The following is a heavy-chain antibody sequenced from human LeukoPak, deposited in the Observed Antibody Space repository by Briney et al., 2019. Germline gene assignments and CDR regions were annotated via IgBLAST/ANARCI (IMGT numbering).Heavy chain of an antibody. Sequence: PGGSLRLSCAASGLTVSSNYMSWVRQAPGKGLEWVSVIYSGGSTYYADSVKGRFTISRRNSKNTLYLQMNSLRAEDTAVYYCARAAYYYDSSGSRAFDIWGQGTMVTVSS. D-gene: IGHD3-22*01. CDR2: IYSGGST. CDR3: ARAAYYYDSSGSRAFDI. J-gene: IGHJ3*02. CDR1: GLTVSSNY. V-gene: IGHV3-53*04.